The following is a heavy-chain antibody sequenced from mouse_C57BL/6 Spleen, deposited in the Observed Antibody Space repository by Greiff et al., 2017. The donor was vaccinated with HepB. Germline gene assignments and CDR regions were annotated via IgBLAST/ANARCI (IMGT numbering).Heavy chain of an antibody. V-gene: IGHV1-59*01. J-gene: IGHJ2*01. Sequence: QVQLKQPGAELVRPGTSVKLSCKASGYTFTSYWMHWVKQRPGQGLEWIGVIDPSDSYTNYNQKFKGKATLTVDTSSSTAYMQLSSLTSEDSAVYYCARGDWDVGYWGQGTTLTVSS. CDR2: IDPSDSYT. CDR1: GYTFTSYW. D-gene: IGHD4-1*01. CDR3: ARGDWDVGY.